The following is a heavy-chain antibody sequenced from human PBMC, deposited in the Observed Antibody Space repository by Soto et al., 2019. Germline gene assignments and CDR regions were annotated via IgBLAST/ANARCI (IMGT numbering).Heavy chain of an antibody. CDR2: IYYSGST. J-gene: IGHJ4*02. CDR3: ARYRREAVAGYTLDN. Sequence: PSETLSLTCTVSGDSISSTNNYWSWIRQHPGKGLEWIGYIYYSGSTYYNPSLKSRPAISVDTSKSQFSLKVNSMTAADTAVYYCARYRREAVAGYTLDNWGQGILVTVSS. CDR1: GDSISSTNNY. V-gene: IGHV4-30-4*02. D-gene: IGHD6-13*01.